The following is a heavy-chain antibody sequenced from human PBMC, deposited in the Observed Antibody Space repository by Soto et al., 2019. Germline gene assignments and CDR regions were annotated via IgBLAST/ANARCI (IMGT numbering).Heavy chain of an antibody. J-gene: IGHJ4*02. V-gene: IGHV1-69*01. CDR2: IIPIFGTA. D-gene: IGHD2-15*01. Sequence: QVQLVQSGAEVKKPGSSVNVSCTASGGTFSSYAISWVRQAPGQGLEWMGGIIPIFGTANYAQKFQGRVTITADESTSTAYTELSSLRSEDTAVYYCARDGCSGGSCPLDYWGQGTLVTVSS. CDR3: ARDGCSGGSCPLDY. CDR1: GGTFSSYA.